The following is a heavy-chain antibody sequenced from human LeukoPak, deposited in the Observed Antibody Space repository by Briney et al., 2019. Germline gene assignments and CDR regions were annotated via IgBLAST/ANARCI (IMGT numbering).Heavy chain of an antibody. V-gene: IGHV3-23*01. CDR1: GFTFSSYA. D-gene: IGHD4-11*01. CDR3: AKESGNYGGFDY. J-gene: IGHJ4*02. Sequence: GGSLRLSCAASGFTFSSYAMSWVRQAPGKGLEWVSAISGGGGSTNYADSVKGRITISRDNSKNTLYLQMNSLRAEDTAVYYCAKESGNYGGFDYWGQGTLVTVSS. CDR2: ISGGGGST.